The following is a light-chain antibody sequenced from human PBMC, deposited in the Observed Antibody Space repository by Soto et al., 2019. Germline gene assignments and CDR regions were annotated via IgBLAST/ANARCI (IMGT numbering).Light chain of an antibody. Sequence: DIQMTQSPSSVSASVGDRVTITCRASQGVSSRLAWYQQKPGQAPKLLIYAASSLQSGVPPRFSGSGSETDFTLTITSLQPEDFATYYCQQTNIFPLTFGGGTKVEI. CDR3: QQTNIFPLT. CDR1: QGVSSR. J-gene: IGKJ4*01. V-gene: IGKV1-12*01. CDR2: AAS.